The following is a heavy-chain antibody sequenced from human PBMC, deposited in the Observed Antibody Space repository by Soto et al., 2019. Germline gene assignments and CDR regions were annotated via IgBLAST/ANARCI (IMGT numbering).Heavy chain of an antibody. Sequence: GGSLRLSCAASGFTFSSFSMNWVRQAPGKGLEWVSYIRSSTSTISYADSVRGRFTISSDNAKSSLYLQMNSLRAEDTAVYYCARDSSYAFDIWGQGTMVTVSS. CDR2: IRSSTSTI. V-gene: IGHV3-48*01. CDR1: GFTFSSFS. CDR3: ARDSSYAFDI. J-gene: IGHJ3*02.